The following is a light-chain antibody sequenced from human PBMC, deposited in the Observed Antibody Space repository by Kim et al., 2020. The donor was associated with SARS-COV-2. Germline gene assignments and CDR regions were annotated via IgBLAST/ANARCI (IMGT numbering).Light chain of an antibody. CDR3: NSRDSNDNVV. Sequence: VALGQTVRITCQGDSLRRYYASWYQQRPGQAPVLVIYDKNSRPSGIPDRFSGSSSGNTASLTITGTQAGDEADYYCNSRDSNDNVVFGGGTQLTVL. J-gene: IGLJ2*01. V-gene: IGLV3-19*01. CDR2: DKN. CDR1: SLRRYY.